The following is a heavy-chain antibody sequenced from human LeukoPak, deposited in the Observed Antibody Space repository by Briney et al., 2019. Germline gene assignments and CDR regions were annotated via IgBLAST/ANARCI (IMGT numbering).Heavy chain of an antibody. CDR2: INHSGST. D-gene: IGHD3-10*01. Sequence: SETLSLTCAVYGGSFSGYYWSWIRQPPGKGLEWIGEINHSGSTNYNPSFKSRVTISVDTSKNQFSLKLSSVTAADTAVYYCARWSRRFGELRFDYWGQGTLVTVSS. J-gene: IGHJ4*02. CDR1: GGSFSGYY. V-gene: IGHV4-34*01. CDR3: ARWSRRFGELRFDY.